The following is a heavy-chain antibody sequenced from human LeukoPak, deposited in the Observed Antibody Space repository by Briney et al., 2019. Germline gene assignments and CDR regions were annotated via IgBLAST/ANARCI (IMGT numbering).Heavy chain of an antibody. CDR1: GYTFTTYW. CDR3: ARRYSGHDTFDI. CDR2: ILPADSDT. Sequence: RGESLKISCKASGYTFTTYWIGWVRQMPGKGLEWMGIILPADSDTTYSPSFQGQVTMSADASTSTAFLQWSSLKASDTAMYYCARRYSGHDTFDIWGQGAVVTVSS. V-gene: IGHV5-51*01. D-gene: IGHD5-12*01. J-gene: IGHJ3*02.